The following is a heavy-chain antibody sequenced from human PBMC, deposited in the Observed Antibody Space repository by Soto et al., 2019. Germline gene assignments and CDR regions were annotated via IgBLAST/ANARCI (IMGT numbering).Heavy chain of an antibody. Sequence: QVQLVQSGAEVKKPGSSVKVSCKASGGTFSSYAISWVRQAPGQGLEWMGGIIPIFGTANYAQKFQGRVTITADESTSTAYMELSSLRSEDTAVYYCASTPRRVRGVPGWYFDLWGRCTLVTVSS. D-gene: IGHD3-10*01. V-gene: IGHV1-69*01. CDR3: ASTPRRVRGVPGWYFDL. CDR1: GGTFSSYA. CDR2: IIPIFGTA. J-gene: IGHJ2*01.